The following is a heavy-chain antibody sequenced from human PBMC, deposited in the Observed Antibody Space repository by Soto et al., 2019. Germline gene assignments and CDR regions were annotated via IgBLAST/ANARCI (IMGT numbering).Heavy chain of an antibody. V-gene: IGHV2-5*01. Sequence: QITLKESGPTLVKPTQPLTLTCTFSGFSLTTSGVGVGWIRQPPGKALEWLALIYWNDVQRFSPSLKSRLTITKDTSKNQVVLTMTNLDFVDTATYYCARRRPFYGDYYYFDYWGQGALVTVSS. CDR2: IYWNDVQ. CDR1: GFSLTTSGVG. J-gene: IGHJ4*02. CDR3: ARRRPFYGDYYYFDY. D-gene: IGHD4-17*01.